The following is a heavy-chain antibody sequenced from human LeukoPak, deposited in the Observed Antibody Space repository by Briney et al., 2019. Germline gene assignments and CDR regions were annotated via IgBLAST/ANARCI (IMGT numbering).Heavy chain of an antibody. CDR1: GFTFSSFG. V-gene: IGHV3-30*02. CDR2: IRRDGDVI. J-gene: IGHJ4*02. Sequence: GGSLRLSCEASGFTFSSFGMHWVRQAPGKGLEWVAFIRRDGDVIYYADSVKGRFTISRDNSRNMVYLQLNTLRPEDTAVYYCAKDFKFAVVVPYYFDYWGQGTLVTVSS. CDR3: AKDFKFAVVVPYYFDY. D-gene: IGHD3-22*01.